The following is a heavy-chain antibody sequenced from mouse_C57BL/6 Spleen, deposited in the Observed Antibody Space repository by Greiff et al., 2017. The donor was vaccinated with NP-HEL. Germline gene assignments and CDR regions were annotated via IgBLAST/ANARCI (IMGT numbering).Heavy chain of an antibody. V-gene: IGHV3-6*01. CDR1: GYSITSGYY. CDR3: ARGTDYYGSSYCYFDV. Sequence: EVQLQESGPGLVKPSQSLSLTCSVPGYSITSGYYWNWIRQFPGNKLEWMGYISYDGSNNYNPSLKNRISITRDTSKNQFFLKLNSVTTEDTATYYCARGTDYYGSSYCYFDVWGTGTTVTVSS. D-gene: IGHD1-1*01. CDR2: ISYDGSN. J-gene: IGHJ1*03.